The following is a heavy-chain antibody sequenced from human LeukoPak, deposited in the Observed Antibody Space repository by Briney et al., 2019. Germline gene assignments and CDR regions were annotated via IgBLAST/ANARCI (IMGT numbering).Heavy chain of an antibody. Sequence: SVKVSCKASGGTFSSYAISWVRQAPGQGLEWMGRIIPILGIANYAQKFQGRVTITADKSTSTAYMELSSLRSEDTAVYYCASARVTTTGAEYFQHWGQGTLVTVSS. CDR3: ASARVTTTGAEYFQH. V-gene: IGHV1-69*04. D-gene: IGHD4-11*01. CDR1: GGTFSSYA. J-gene: IGHJ1*01. CDR2: IIPILGIA.